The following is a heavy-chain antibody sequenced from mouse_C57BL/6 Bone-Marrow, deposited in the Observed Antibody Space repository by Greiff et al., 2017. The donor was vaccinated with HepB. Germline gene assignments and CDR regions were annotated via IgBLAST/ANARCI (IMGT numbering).Heavy chain of an antibody. J-gene: IGHJ2*01. CDR1: GYAFSSSW. CDR2: IYPGDGDT. CDR3: AGIYYYGSSLFDY. V-gene: IGHV1-82*01. D-gene: IGHD1-1*01. Sequence: QVQLQQSGPELVKPGASVKISCKASGYAFSSSWMNWVKQRPGKGLEWIGRIYPGDGDTNYNGKLKGKATLTADKSSSTAYMQLSILTSEDSAVYFCAGIYYYGSSLFDYWGQGTTLTVSS.